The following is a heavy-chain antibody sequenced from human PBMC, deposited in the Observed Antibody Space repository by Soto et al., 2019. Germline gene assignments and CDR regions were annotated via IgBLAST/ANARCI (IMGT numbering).Heavy chain of an antibody. CDR2: IYSGGST. CDR3: AREIPYCSGGSCYQLYYYYYMDV. J-gene: IGHJ6*03. Sequence: EVQLVESGGGLVQPGGSLRLSCAASGFTVSSNYMSWVRQAPGKGLEWVSVIYSGGSTYYADSVKGRFTISRHNSKNTLYLQMNILRAEDTAVYYCAREIPYCSGGSCYQLYYYYYMDVWGKGTTVTVSS. D-gene: IGHD2-15*01. V-gene: IGHV3-53*04. CDR1: GFTVSSNY.